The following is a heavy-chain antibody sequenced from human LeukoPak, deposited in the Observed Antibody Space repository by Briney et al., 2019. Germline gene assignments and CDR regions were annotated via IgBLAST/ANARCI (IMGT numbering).Heavy chain of an antibody. CDR1: GYTFTGYY. CDR3: ARAPGEGGYDSEYMDV. V-gene: IGHV1-2*02. J-gene: IGHJ6*03. D-gene: IGHD5-12*01. CDR2: INPNSGGT. Sequence: ASVKVSCKASGYTFTGYYMHWVRQAPGQGLEWMGWINPNSGGTNYAQKFQGRVTMTRDTSISTAYMELSRLRSDDTAVYYCARAPGEGGYDSEYMDVWGKGTTVTVSS.